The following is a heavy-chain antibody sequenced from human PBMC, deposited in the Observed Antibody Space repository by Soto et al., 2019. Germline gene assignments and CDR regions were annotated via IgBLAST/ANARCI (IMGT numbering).Heavy chain of an antibody. CDR3: VRVEYDYVWGSKNNWFDP. J-gene: IGHJ5*02. D-gene: IGHD3-16*01. V-gene: IGHV3-53*01. CDR1: GFTVSSNY. Sequence: QPGGSLRLSCAASGFTVSSNYMSWVRQAPGKGLEWVSVIYSGGSTYYADSVKGRFTISRDNSKNTLYLQMNSLRAEDTAVYYCVRVEYDYVWGSKNNWFDPWGQGTLVTVSS. CDR2: IYSGGST.